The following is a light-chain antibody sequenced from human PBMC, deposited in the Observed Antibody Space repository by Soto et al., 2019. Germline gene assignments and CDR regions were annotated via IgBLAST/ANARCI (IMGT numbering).Light chain of an antibody. CDR3: YQYDASPWT. V-gene: IGKV3-20*01. J-gene: IGKJ1*01. CDR1: KRVSGSY. CDR2: EAS. Sequence: EIVLTQSPGTLSLSPGEAATLSCTASKRVSGSYLAWYQQKPGQAPRLVIYEASTRATGIPDRFRGSGSGTDFTLTISRLEPEDFAVYYCYQYDASPWTFGQGTKVDIK.